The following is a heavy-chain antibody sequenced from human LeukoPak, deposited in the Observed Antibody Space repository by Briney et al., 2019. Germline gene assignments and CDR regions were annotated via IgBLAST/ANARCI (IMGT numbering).Heavy chain of an antibody. CDR2: IYYSGST. D-gene: IGHD5-18*01. Sequence: SETLSLTCTVSGGSIISSSYYWGWIRQPPGKGLERIGSIYYSGSTYYNPSLKSRVTISVDPSKNQFSLKLSSVTAADTAVYYCARHSGYSYGYAYYYYYVDVWGKGTTVTVSS. J-gene: IGHJ6*03. CDR1: GGSIISSSYY. V-gene: IGHV4-39*01. CDR3: ARHSGYSYGYAYYYYYVDV.